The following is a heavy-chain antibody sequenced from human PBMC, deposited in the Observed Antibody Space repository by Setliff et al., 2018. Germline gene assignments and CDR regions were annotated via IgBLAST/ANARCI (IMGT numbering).Heavy chain of an antibody. CDR3: GRVYNPKRDHGDYLGENFDY. Sequence: PGGSLSLSCAASGFIFNAYWMTWVRQAPGKGLEWVANINGDGSETYYVDSVKGRFTISRDNAKNSLYLQMNSLRAEDTALYYCGRVYNPKRDHGDYLGENFDYWGQGTLVTVS. CDR2: INGDGSET. D-gene: IGHD4-17*01. CDR1: GFIFNAYW. J-gene: IGHJ4*02. V-gene: IGHV3-7*01.